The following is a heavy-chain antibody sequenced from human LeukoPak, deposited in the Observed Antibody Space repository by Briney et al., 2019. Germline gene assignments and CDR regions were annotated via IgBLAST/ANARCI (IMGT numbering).Heavy chain of an antibody. CDR2: ISSSGSTI. Sequence: GGSLRLSCAASGFTFSDYYMSWIRQAPGKGLEWVSYISSSGSTIYYADSVKGRFTISRDNAKNSLYLQMNSLRAEDTAVYYCARDLHVPYYYYYYLDVWGKGTTVTVSS. CDR3: ARDLHVPYYYYYYLDV. D-gene: IGHD3-16*01. J-gene: IGHJ6*03. V-gene: IGHV3-11*01. CDR1: GFTFSDYY.